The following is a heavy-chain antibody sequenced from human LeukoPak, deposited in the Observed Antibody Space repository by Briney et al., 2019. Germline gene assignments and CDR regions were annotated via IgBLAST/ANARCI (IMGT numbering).Heavy chain of an antibody. CDR1: GFTFSSYA. J-gene: IGHJ4*02. Sequence: GRSLRLSCAASGFTFSSYAMHWVRQAPGKGLEWVAVISYDGSNKYYADSVKGRFTISRDNSKNTLYLQMNSLRTEDTAVYYCARDLGWAFDYWDQGTLVTVSS. CDR3: ARDLGWAFDY. V-gene: IGHV3-30-3*01. D-gene: IGHD6-19*01. CDR2: ISYDGSNK.